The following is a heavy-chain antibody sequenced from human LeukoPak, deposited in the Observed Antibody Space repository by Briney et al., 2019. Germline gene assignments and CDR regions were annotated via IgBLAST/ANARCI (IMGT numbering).Heavy chain of an antibody. D-gene: IGHD1-26*01. J-gene: IGHJ4*02. V-gene: IGHV4-59*01. CDR2: IYYSGST. CDR3: ASVTGSYGDFDY. CDR1: GGSISSYY. Sequence: KPSETLSLTCTVSGGSISSYYWSWIRQPPGKGLEWIGYIYYSGSTNYNPSLKSRVTISVDTSKNQFSLKLSSVTAADTAVYYCASVTGSYGDFDYWGQGTLVTVSS.